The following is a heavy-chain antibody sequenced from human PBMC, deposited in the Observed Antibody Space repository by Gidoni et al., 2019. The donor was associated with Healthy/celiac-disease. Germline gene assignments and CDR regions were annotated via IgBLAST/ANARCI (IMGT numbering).Heavy chain of an antibody. V-gene: IGHV1-69*04. CDR3: ARPNVEMAIDY. Sequence: QVQLVQSGAEVKKPGSSVKVSCKASGGTFSSYAISWVRQAPGQGLEWMGRIIPILGIANYAQKFQGRFTITAAKSTSTAYMELSSLRSEDTAVYYCARPNVEMAIDYWGQGTLVTVSS. J-gene: IGHJ4*02. D-gene: IGHD2-8*01. CDR2: IIPILGIA. CDR1: GGTFSSYA.